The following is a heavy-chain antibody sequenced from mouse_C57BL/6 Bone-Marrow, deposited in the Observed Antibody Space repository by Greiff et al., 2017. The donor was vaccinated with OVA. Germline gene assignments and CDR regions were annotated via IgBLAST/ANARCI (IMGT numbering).Heavy chain of an antibody. CDR1: GYSITSGYY. CDR3: ARDMDYGAMDY. Sequence: DVKLQESGPGLVKPSQSLSLTCSVTGYSITSGYYWNWIRQFPGNKLEWMGYISYDGSNNYNPSLKNRISITRDTSKNPFFLKLTSVTTEDTATDYCARDMDYGAMDYWGQGTSVTVSS. V-gene: IGHV3-6*01. D-gene: IGHD1-1*01. CDR2: ISYDGSN. J-gene: IGHJ4*01.